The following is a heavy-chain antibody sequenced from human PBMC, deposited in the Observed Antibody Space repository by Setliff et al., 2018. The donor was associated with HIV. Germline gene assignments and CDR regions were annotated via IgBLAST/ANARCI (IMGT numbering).Heavy chain of an antibody. CDR3: ARRRPPPTGSYSKYYMDV. D-gene: IGHD1-26*01. Sequence: PSETLSLTCTVSGGSISSYYWSWIRQPPGKGLEWIGHISYSGTTNYNPSLKSRVTISVDTSKNQFPLKLNSVTAADAAVYYCARRRPPPTGSYSKYYMDVWGTGTTVTVSS. V-gene: IGHV4-59*08. CDR2: ISYSGTT. J-gene: IGHJ6*03. CDR1: GGSISSYY.